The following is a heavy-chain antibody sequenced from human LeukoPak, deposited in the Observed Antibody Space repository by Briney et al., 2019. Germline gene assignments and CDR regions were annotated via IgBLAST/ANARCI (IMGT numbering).Heavy chain of an antibody. D-gene: IGHD3-22*01. CDR1: GGSISSYY. V-gene: IGHV4-59*01. J-gene: IGHJ3*02. CDR3: ARTYYYDSSGYFGVGDAFDI. CDR2: IYYSGST. Sequence: SETLSLTCTVSGGSISSYYWSWIRQPPGKGLEWIGYIYYSGSTNYNPSLKSRVTISVDTSKNQFSLKLSSVTAADTAVYYCARTYYYDSSGYFGVGDAFDIWGQGTLVTVSS.